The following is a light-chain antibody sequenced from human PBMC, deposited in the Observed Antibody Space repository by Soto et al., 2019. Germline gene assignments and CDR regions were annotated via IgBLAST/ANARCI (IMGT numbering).Light chain of an antibody. CDR2: AAS. CDR3: QQADSFPLT. V-gene: IGKV1-12*01. CDR1: QGIGSW. Sequence: DIQMTQSPSSVSASVGDRVTITCRASQGIGSWLAWYQQKPGDAPKLLIYAASILQRGVPSRFSGSGSGTDFPLTISRLQPDDFATYYCQQADSFPLTFGQGTRLEIK. J-gene: IGKJ5*01.